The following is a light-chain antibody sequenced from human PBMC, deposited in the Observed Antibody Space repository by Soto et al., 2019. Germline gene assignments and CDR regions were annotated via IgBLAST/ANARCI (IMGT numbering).Light chain of an antibody. J-gene: IGKJ1*01. Sequence: EIVMTQSPATLSVSPGERATLSCRASQSISSNLAWYQQKPGQAPRLLTYGASTRATGIPARFSGSGSGTEFTLTISSLQPEDFAVYYCQQYYNWPRTFGQGTKVDTK. V-gene: IGKV3-15*01. CDR2: GAS. CDR3: QQYYNWPRT. CDR1: QSISSN.